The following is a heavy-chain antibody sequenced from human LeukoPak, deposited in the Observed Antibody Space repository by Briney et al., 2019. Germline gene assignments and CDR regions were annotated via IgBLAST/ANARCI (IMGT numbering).Heavy chain of an antibody. CDR1: GFTFSNYA. V-gene: IGHV3-23*01. Sequence: GGSLRLSCGASGFTFSNYAMSWVRQAPGKGLEWVSSISGSGGSTYYADSVKGRFTISRDNSKNTLYLQMNSLRAEDTAVYYCASREQWPVDDAFDIWGQGTMVTVSS. D-gene: IGHD6-19*01. CDR2: ISGSGGST. CDR3: ASREQWPVDDAFDI. J-gene: IGHJ3*02.